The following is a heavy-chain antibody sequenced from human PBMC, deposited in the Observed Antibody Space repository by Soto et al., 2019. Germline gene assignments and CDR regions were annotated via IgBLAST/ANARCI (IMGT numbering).Heavy chain of an antibody. CDR3: ARDGQMATIGY. D-gene: IGHD5-12*01. V-gene: IGHV4-61*01. J-gene: IGHJ4*02. Sequence: SETLSLTCTVSGGSVSSGSYYWSWIRQPPGKGLEWIGYIYYSGSTNYNPSLKSRVTISVDTSKNQFSLKLSSVTAADTAVYYCARDGQMATIGYWGQGTLVTVSS. CDR2: IYYSGST. CDR1: GGSVSSGSYY.